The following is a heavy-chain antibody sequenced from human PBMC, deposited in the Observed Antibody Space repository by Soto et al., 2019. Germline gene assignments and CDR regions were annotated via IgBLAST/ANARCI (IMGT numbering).Heavy chain of an antibody. CDR3: ASLYGDYDSYYGMDV. D-gene: IGHD4-17*01. V-gene: IGHV3-30*03. CDR1: GFTFSSYG. J-gene: IGHJ6*02. CDR2: ISYDGSNK. Sequence: QVQLVESGGGVVQPGRSLRLSCAASGFTFSSYGIHWVRQAPGKGLEWVAVISYDGSNKYYADSVKGRFTISRDNSKNTLYLQMNSLRAEDTAVYYCASLYGDYDSYYGMDVWGQGTTVTVSS.